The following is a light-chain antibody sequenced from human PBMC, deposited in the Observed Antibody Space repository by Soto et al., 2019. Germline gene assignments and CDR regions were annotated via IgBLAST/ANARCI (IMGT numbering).Light chain of an antibody. Sequence: QSVLTQPASVSVSPGQSITISCTGTSSDVGGYNYVSWYQQHPGKAPKLMIYDVSNRPSGVSNRFSGSKSGNTASLTISGLQAEDEADYYCSSYTSSSTPSHVFRTGNKVPVL. J-gene: IGLJ1*01. CDR2: DVS. CDR1: SSDVGGYNY. CDR3: SSYTSSSTPSHV. V-gene: IGLV2-14*01.